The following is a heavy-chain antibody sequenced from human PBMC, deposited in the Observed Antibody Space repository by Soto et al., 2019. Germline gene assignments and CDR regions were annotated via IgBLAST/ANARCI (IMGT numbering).Heavy chain of an antibody. Sequence: EVQLVESGGGLVQPGGSLRLSCVDSGFTFSSYWMSWVRQAPVKGLEWVGNIKQDGSEENYVDSVKGRFIISRDNAKNSMYLQMNSRRAEDTAVYYCARIAASGRGWDVWGQGTTVVVSS. J-gene: IGHJ6*02. CDR1: GFTFSSYW. D-gene: IGHD6-13*01. CDR3: ARIAASGRGWDV. CDR2: IKQDGSEE. V-gene: IGHV3-7*01.